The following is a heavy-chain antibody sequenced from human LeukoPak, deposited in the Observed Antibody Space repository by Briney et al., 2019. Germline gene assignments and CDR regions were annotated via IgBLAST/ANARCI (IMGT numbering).Heavy chain of an antibody. CDR1: GYPFTSNY. V-gene: IGHV1-2*02. Sequence: GASVKVSCKSFGYPFTSNYMHWVRKAPGKGLEWVGWINPNNGGTYYAQNFQGRVNMTRDTSISTVYMELYRLRSDDTAVYFCARDFKGDGFGAEGTFDFWGQGTLVTVSS. CDR3: ARDFKGDGFGAEGTFDF. D-gene: IGHD1-26*01. CDR2: INPNNGGT. J-gene: IGHJ5*01.